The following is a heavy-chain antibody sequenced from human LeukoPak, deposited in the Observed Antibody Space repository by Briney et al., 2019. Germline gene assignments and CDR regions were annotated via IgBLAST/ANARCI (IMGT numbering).Heavy chain of an antibody. J-gene: IGHJ4*02. CDR2: IYHSGST. CDR1: GYSISSGYY. CDR3: ARGPPSGDYYFDY. Sequence: PSETLSLTCAVSGYSISSGYYWGWIRQPPGKGLEWIGSIYHSGSTYYNPSLKSRVTISVDTSTNQFSLKLSSVTAADTAVYYCARGPPSGDYYFDYWGQGTLVTVSS. D-gene: IGHD3-10*01. V-gene: IGHV4-38-2*01.